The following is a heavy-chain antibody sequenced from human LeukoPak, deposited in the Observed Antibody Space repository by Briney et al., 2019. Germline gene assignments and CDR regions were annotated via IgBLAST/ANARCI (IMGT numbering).Heavy chain of an antibody. V-gene: IGHV4-30-2*01. CDR2: IYHSGST. Sequence: PSETLSLTCAVSGGSISSGGYSWSWIRQPPGKGLEWIGYIYHSGSTYYNPSLKSRVTIPVDRSKNQFSLKLSSVTAADTAVYYCARDRASRGFDYWGQGTLVTVSS. CDR3: ARDRASRGFDY. D-gene: IGHD3-10*01. CDR1: GGSISSGGYS. J-gene: IGHJ4*02.